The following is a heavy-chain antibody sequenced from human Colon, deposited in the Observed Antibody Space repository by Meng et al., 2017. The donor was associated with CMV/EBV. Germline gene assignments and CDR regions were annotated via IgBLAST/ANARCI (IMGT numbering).Heavy chain of an antibody. J-gene: IGHJ5*02. Sequence: GGSLRLSCSASGFTFSDYYMTWIRQAPGKGLEWISYISSRDTTINYADSVKGRFTISRDNAKNSLYLQMNSLRAEDTALYYCARGGRVGCGDSNCYSWFDPWGQGTLVTVSS. CDR3: ARGGRVGCGDSNCYSWFDP. D-gene: IGHD2-21*02. CDR2: ISSRDTTI. CDR1: GFTFSDYY. V-gene: IGHV3-11*01.